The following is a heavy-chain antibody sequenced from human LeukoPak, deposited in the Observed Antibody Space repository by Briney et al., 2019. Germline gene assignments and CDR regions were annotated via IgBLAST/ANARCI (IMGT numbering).Heavy chain of an antibody. D-gene: IGHD2-21*02. CDR1: GFTFSSYW. J-gene: IGHJ4*02. V-gene: IGHV3-7*02. CDR3: ARNRDWAFDY. Sequence: PGGSLRLSCAASGFTFSSYWMSWDRQAPGKGLKWVANIKQDGSEKYYVDSVKGRFTFSRDNAKNSLYLQMNSLRVEDTAVYYCARNRDWAFDYWGQGSLVTVSS. CDR2: IKQDGSEK.